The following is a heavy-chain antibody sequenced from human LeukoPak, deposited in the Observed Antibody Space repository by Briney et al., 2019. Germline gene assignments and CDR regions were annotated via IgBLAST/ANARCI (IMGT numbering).Heavy chain of an antibody. D-gene: IGHD6-19*01. J-gene: IGHJ4*02. CDR1: GYTFTTYG. V-gene: IGHV1-18*01. CDR3: ARDDGYGWWGYY. Sequence: ASVKVSCKASGYTFTTYGISWVRQAPGQGLEWMGWISADNGDTHYAQIVQGRVTMTPDTSTSTAYMDLRSLRSDDTAVYYCARDDGYGWWGYYWGQGTLVTVSS. CDR2: ISADNGDT.